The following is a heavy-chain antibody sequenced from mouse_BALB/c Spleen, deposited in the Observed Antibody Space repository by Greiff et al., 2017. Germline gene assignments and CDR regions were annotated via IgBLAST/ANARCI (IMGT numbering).Heavy chain of an antibody. J-gene: IGHJ1*01. Sequence: EVQLQQSGPGLVKPSQSLSLTCSVTGYSITSGYYWNWIRQFPGNKLEWMGYISYDGSNNYNPSLKNRISITRDTSKNQFFLKLNSVTTEDTATYYCARAPGRYFDVWGAGTTVTVSS. D-gene: IGHD2-14*01. CDR2: ISYDGSN. CDR1: GYSITSGYY. CDR3: ARAPGRYFDV. V-gene: IGHV3-6*02.